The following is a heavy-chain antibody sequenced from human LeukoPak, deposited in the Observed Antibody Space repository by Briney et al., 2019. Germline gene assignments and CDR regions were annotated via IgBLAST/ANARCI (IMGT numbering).Heavy chain of an antibody. Sequence: GASVKVSCKASGYTFTSYGISWVRQAPGQGLEWMGWISAYNGNTNYAQKFQGRVTMTRDTSSSTAYMELSSLRSDDTAVYYCARERESSSYSSLDPWGQGTLVTVSS. D-gene: IGHD3-22*01. CDR1: GYTFTSYG. CDR3: ARERESSSYSSLDP. CDR2: ISAYNGNT. J-gene: IGHJ5*02. V-gene: IGHV1-18*01.